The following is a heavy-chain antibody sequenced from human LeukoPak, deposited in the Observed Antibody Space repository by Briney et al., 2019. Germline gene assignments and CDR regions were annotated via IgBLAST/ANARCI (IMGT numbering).Heavy chain of an antibody. D-gene: IGHD5-12*01. J-gene: IGHJ4*02. Sequence: PGRSLRLSCAASGFTFSSYAMHWVRQAPGKGLEWVAVISYDGSNKYYADSVKGRFTISRDNSKNTLYLQMNSLRAEDTAVYYCARVNFGGYDSTRYFDYWGQGTLVTVSS. CDR2: ISYDGSNK. V-gene: IGHV3-30-3*01. CDR1: GFTFSSYA. CDR3: ARVNFGGYDSTRYFDY.